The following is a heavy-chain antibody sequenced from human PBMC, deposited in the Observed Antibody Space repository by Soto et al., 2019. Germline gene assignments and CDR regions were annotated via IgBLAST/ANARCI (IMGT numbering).Heavy chain of an antibody. CDR2: IIPIFGTA. CDR1: GGTFSSYA. D-gene: IGHD3-16*02. Sequence: QVQLVQSGAEVKKPGSSVKVSCKASGGTFSSYAISWVRQAPGQGLEWMGGIIPIFGTANYAQKFQGRVTITADESTSTAYMELSSLRSEDTAVYYCARAKVHTDDYVWGSYRSASYYFDYWGQGTLVTVSS. CDR3: ARAKVHTDDYVWGSYRSASYYFDY. J-gene: IGHJ4*02. V-gene: IGHV1-69*01.